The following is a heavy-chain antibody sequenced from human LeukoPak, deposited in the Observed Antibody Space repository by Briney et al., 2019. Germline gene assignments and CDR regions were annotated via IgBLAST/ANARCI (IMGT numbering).Heavy chain of an antibody. J-gene: IGHJ4*02. V-gene: IGHV1-18*01. CDR1: GYTFTSYG. D-gene: IGHD6-19*01. Sequence: GASVKVSCKASGYTFTSYGISWVRQAPGQGLKWMGWISAYNGNTNYAQKLQGRVTMTTDTSTSTAYMELRSLRSDDTAVYYCARGFGEAVAGGPLGYWGQGTLVTVSS. CDR2: ISAYNGNT. CDR3: ARGFGEAVAGGPLGY.